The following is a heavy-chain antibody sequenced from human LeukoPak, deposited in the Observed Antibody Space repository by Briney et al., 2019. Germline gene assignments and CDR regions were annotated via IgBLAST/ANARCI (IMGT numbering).Heavy chain of an antibody. CDR3: AKDPLGIGPAFDI. D-gene: IGHD7-27*01. J-gene: IGHJ3*02. V-gene: IGHV3-7*01. Sequence: GGSLRLSCAASGFSFSNDWMTWVRQAPGKGLEWVANIKQDGSKIHYVDSVQGRFTISRDNAKNSVYLQMNSLRAEDTAVYYCAKDPLGIGPAFDIWGQGTMVSVSS. CDR2: IKQDGSKI. CDR1: GFSFSNDW.